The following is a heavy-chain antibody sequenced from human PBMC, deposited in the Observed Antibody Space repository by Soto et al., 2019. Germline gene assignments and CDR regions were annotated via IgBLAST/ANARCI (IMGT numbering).Heavy chain of an antibody. V-gene: IGHV4-39*01. CDR2: IKYSGHT. Sequence: QLQLQESGPGLVKPSETLALTCTVSGGSISSISYYWGWIRQPTGKGLEWIGSIKYSGHTFYNPSLKSRVTMSVDTSKNQFSLRLSSVTAAETAVYYCARVDIAVVPSTTFDYWGQGTLVTVSS. CDR1: GGSISSISYY. J-gene: IGHJ4*02. D-gene: IGHD2-2*01. CDR3: ARVDIAVVPSTTFDY.